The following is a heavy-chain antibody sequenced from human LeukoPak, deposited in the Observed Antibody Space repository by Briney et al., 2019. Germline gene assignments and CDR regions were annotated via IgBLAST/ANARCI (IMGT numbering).Heavy chain of an antibody. CDR1: GFTFSSYA. D-gene: IGHD5-18*01. J-gene: IGHJ6*02. V-gene: IGHV3-30-3*01. CDR3: ARGTGRYSLDLNYYGMDV. CDR2: ISYDGSNK. Sequence: GGSLRLSCAASGFTFSSYAMHWVRQAPGKGLEWVAVISYDGSNKYYADSVKGRFTISRDNSKNTLYLQMNSLRAEDTAVYYCARGTGRYSLDLNYYGMDVWGQGTTVTVSS.